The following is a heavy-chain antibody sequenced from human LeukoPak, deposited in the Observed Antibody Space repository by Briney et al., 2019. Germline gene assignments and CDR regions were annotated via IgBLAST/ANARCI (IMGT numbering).Heavy chain of an antibody. V-gene: IGHV3-30*02. J-gene: IGHJ4*02. D-gene: IGHD3-22*01. Sequence: PGGSLRLSCAASGFTFSSYGMHWVRQAPGKGLEWVAFIRYDGNNKNYADSVKGRVTISRDNSKNTLYLQMNSLRAEDTAVYYCANVAGVSSGAFDYWGQGTLVTVSS. CDR3: ANVAGVSSGAFDY. CDR2: IRYDGNNK. CDR1: GFTFSSYG.